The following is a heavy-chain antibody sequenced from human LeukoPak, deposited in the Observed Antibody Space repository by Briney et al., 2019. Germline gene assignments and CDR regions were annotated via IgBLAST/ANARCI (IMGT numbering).Heavy chain of an antibody. CDR3: ARDDCSSASCYGGY. CDR2: INPNSGDT. D-gene: IGHD2-2*01. V-gene: IGHV1-2*02. CDR1: GYTFTGYY. J-gene: IGHJ4*02. Sequence: GASVEVSCKASGYTFTGYYMHWVRQAPGQGLEWMGWINPNSGDTNYAQKFQGRVTMTRDTSISTAYMELSRLRSDDTAVYYCARDDCSSASCYGGYWGQGTLVTVSS.